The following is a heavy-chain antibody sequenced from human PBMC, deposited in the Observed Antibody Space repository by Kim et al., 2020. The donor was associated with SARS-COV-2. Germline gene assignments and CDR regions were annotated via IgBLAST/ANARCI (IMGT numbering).Heavy chain of an antibody. D-gene: IGHD3-10*01. V-gene: IGHV3-23*01. J-gene: IGHJ4*02. CDR3: VKVRGVIMTVAPDY. Sequence: AESVEGRFTISRDKSKNTLYLQMNSLRAEDTAVYYCVKVRGVIMTVAPDYWGQGTLVTVSS.